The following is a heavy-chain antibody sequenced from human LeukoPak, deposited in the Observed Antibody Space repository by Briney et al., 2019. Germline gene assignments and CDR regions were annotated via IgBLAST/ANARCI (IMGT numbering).Heavy chain of an antibody. J-gene: IGHJ4*02. CDR2: VYYNGNS. D-gene: IGHD1-1*01. CDR1: GDSISGYY. V-gene: IGHV4-59*01. Sequence: PSETLSLTCTVSGDSISGYYWSWIRQPPGKGLEWIGYVYYNGNSDYNPSPKSRVSMSIDTSKNQLSLKLSSVTAADTAVYYCARAHSNNWHVDYWGQGTLVTVSS. CDR3: ARAHSNNWHVDY.